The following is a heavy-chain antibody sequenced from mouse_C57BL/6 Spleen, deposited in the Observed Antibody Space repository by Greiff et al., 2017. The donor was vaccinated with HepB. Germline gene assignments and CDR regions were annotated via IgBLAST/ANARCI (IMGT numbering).Heavy chain of an antibody. V-gene: IGHV1-15*01. CDR2: IDPETGGT. D-gene: IGHD2-2*01. CDR1: GYTFTDYE. Sequence: VQLQQSGAELVRPGASVTLSCKASGYTFTDYEMHWVKQTPVHGLEWIGAIDPETGGTAYNQKFKGKAILTADKSSSTAYMELRSLTSEDSAVYYCSYGYVGEAWFAYWGQGTLVTVSA. J-gene: IGHJ3*01. CDR3: SYGYVGEAWFAY.